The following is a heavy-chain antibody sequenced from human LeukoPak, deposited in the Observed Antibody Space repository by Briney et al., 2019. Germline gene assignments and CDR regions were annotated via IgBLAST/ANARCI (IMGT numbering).Heavy chain of an antibody. CDR2: IYHSGST. CDR1: GGSISSGGYY. D-gene: IGHD4-11*01. J-gene: IGHJ5*02. CDR3: ARGPYSNTERGHNWFDP. Sequence: SETLSLTCTVSGGSISSGGYYWSWIRQPPGKGLEWIGYIYHSGSTYYNPSLKGRFTISRDNAKNSLYLQMNSLRAEDTAVYYCARGPYSNTERGHNWFDPWGQGTLVTVSS. V-gene: IGHV4-30-2*01.